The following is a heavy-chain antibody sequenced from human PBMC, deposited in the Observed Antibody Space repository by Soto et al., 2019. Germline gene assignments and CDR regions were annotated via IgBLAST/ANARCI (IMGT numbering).Heavy chain of an antibody. J-gene: IGHJ4*02. V-gene: IGHV1-2*02. D-gene: IGHD6-13*01. Sequence: GASVKVSCNASGYTFTGYYIHWVRQSPGQGLEWMGWINPKSGGTNYAQKFQGRVTMTRDTSISTAYMELSRLRSDDTAVYYCARDHDHSSNWLIDWGQGTLVTVSS. CDR3: ARDHDHSSNWLID. CDR2: INPKSGGT. CDR1: GYTFTGYY.